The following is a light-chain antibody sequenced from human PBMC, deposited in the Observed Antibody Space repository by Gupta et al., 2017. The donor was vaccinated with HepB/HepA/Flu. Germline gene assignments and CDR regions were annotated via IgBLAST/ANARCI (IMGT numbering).Light chain of an antibody. V-gene: IGLV10-54*04. CDR2: RNN. CDR1: RNNVGNHG. CDR3: AAWDSSLGAVV. J-gene: IGLJ3*02. Sequence: QAGLPQPPSVSKDLRQIATITCTGNRNNVGNHGAAWLQQPPGHPPKLLSYRNNNRPSGIPERFSASRSGTTASLTITGLQPEDEADYYCAAWDSSLGAVVFGGGTKLAVL.